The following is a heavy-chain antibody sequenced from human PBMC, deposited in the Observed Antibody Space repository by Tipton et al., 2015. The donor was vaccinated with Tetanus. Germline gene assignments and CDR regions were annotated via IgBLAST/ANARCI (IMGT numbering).Heavy chain of an antibody. J-gene: IGHJ5*02. CDR3: ARGGSMVRGVIITRFDP. D-gene: IGHD3-10*01. Sequence: LRLSCAVYGGSFSGYYWSWIRQPPGKGLEWIGEINHSGSTNYNPSLKSRVTISVDTSKNQFSLKLSSVTAADTAVYYCARGGSMVRGVIITRFDPWGQGTLVTVSS. CDR2: INHSGST. V-gene: IGHV4-34*01. CDR1: GGSFSGYY.